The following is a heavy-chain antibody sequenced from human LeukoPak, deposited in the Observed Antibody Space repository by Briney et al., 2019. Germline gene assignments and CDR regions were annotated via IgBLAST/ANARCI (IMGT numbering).Heavy chain of an antibody. Sequence: SETLSLTCTVSGGSIGSSTSYWGWIRQPPGKGLEWIGSIYYSGRTNYNPSLKSRVTVSVDTSKNQFSLKVSSVTAADTAVYYCARHGDSLGVPAAMPYYYYGMDVWGQGTTVTVSS. CDR1: GGSIGSSTSY. D-gene: IGHD2-2*01. CDR2: IYYSGRT. CDR3: ARHGDSLGVPAAMPYYYYGMDV. V-gene: IGHV4-39*01. J-gene: IGHJ6*02.